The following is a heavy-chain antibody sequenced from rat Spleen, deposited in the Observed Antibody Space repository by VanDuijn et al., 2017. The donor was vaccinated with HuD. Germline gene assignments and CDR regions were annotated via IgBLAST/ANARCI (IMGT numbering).Heavy chain of an antibody. D-gene: IGHD1-9*01. J-gene: IGHJ4*01. V-gene: IGHV2-1*01. CDR3: ARAPTYYGYNCVMDA. CDR2: IWGDGST. CDR1: GFSLTSHS. Sequence: QVQLKESGPGLVQPSQTLSLTCTVSGFSLTSHSVHWVRQPPGKGLEWMGVIWGDGSTAYNSALKSRLSISRDTSESQVFLKMNSLQTEDTATYYCARAPTYYGYNCVMDAWGQGASVTVSS.